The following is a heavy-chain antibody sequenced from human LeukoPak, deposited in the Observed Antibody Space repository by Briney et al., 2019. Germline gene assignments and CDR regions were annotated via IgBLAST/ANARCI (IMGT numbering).Heavy chain of an antibody. J-gene: IGHJ5*02. CDR2: ISSSGYSI. V-gene: IGHV3-21*01. CDR3: ARGKTSQNIVTRKTYNWFDP. Sequence: PGGSLRLSCAASGFTFSNFNMNWVRQAPGKGLEWVSCISSSGYSIYYADSVKGRFTISRDNAKNSLYLQMKSLRAEDTAVYYCARGKTSQNIVTRKTYNWFDPWGQGTLVTVSS. CDR1: GFTFSNFN. D-gene: IGHD2/OR15-2a*01.